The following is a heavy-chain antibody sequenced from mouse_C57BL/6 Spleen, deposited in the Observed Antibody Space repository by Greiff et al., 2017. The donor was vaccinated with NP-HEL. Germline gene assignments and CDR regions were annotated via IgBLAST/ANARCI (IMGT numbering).Heavy chain of an antibody. J-gene: IGHJ2*01. CDR3: ARQKVFDY. CDR1: GFTFSDYG. CDR2: ISRGSSTI. V-gene: IGHV5-17*01. Sequence: EVQLVESGGGLVKPGGSLKLSCAASGFTFSDYGMHWVRQAPEKGLEWVANISRGSSTIYYADTVKGRFTISRDNAKNTLFLQMTSLRSEDTAIYYCARQKVFDYWGQGTTLTVSS.